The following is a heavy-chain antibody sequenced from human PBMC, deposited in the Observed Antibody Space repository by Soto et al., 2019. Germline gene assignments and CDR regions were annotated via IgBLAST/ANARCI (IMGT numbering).Heavy chain of an antibody. CDR2: IIPYYNTL. Sequence: QAQVAQSGAEVRKPGSSVKLSCKASEGSFNSYAIAWVRQAPGQGLEWMGGIIPYYNTLNYAQKFQDRVTITADVSTNSGDMELSSLRSDDMSVYVGESGASLGYPYYFDSWAQGTLVTVSS. V-gene: IGHV1-69*01. J-gene: IGHJ4*02. CDR1: EGSFNSYA. D-gene: IGHD6-25*01. CDR3: ESGASLGYPYYFDS.